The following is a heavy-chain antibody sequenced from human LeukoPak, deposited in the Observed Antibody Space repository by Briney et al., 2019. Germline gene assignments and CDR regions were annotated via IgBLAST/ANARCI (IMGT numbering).Heavy chain of an antibody. CDR1: GFTFSSYG. D-gene: IGHD1-14*01. V-gene: IGHV3-30*02. CDR3: ARDLHPGLTRYFDN. CDR2: IRYDGSNK. Sequence: GGSLRLSCAASGFTFSSYGMHWVRQAPGKGLEWVAFIRYDGSNKYYADSVKGRFTISRDNSKNTLSLQMKSLRAEDTAVYYCARDLHPGLTRYFDNWGQGTLVTVSS. J-gene: IGHJ4*02.